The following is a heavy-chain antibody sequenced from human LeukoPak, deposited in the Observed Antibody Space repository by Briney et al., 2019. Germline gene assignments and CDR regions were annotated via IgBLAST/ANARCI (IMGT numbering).Heavy chain of an antibody. Sequence: GGSLRLSCAASGFTFSSYAMSWVRQAPGKGLEWVSVISGSGGSTYYADSVKGRFTISRDNSKNTLYLQMNSLRAEDTAVYYCAKIVGYSSGWPYFDYWGQGTLVTVSS. CDR2: ISGSGGST. CDR3: AKIVGYSSGWPYFDY. J-gene: IGHJ4*02. D-gene: IGHD6-19*01. CDR1: GFTFSSYA. V-gene: IGHV3-23*01.